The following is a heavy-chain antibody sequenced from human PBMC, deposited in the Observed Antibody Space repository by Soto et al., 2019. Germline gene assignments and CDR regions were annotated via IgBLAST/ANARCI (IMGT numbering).Heavy chain of an antibody. D-gene: IGHD4-17*01. V-gene: IGHV4-31*02. CDR3: AREGDYRTWFEP. CDR2: IFYAGDT. Sequence: SETLSLTXTVSGESIATGAFYWSWIRLQSGKGPEWIGSIFYAGDTYYNPSLKSRVEISLDGSQNQFSLNLRSVTAADTAVYYCAREGDYRTWFEPWGPGTLVTVSS. J-gene: IGHJ5*02. CDR1: GESIATGAFY.